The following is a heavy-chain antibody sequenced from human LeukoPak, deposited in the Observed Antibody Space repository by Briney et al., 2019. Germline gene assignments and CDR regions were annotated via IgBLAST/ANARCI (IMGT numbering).Heavy chain of an antibody. Sequence: GGSLRLSCAASGFPLSSYAMSWVRQASGKGLEWVSATSSSDPGTYYADSVRGRFTISRDNSKNTLYLQMNSLRAEDTALYYCAREEGYYDTSYAFDIWGQGTMVTVSS. CDR1: GFPLSSYA. CDR3: AREEGYYDTSYAFDI. V-gene: IGHV3-23*01. CDR2: TSSSDPGT. D-gene: IGHD3-3*01. J-gene: IGHJ3*02.